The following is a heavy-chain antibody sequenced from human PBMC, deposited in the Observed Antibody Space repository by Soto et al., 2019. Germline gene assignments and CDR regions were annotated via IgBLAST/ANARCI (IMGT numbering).Heavy chain of an antibody. J-gene: IGHJ6*02. CDR2: IIPIFGTA. CDR1: GGTFSSYA. Sequence: SVKVSCKASGGTFSSYAISWVRQAPGQGLEWMGGIIPIFGTANYAQKFQGRVTITADESTSTAYMELSSLRSEDTAVYYCARGRDGYNSVYYGMDVWGQGTTVTVSS. V-gene: IGHV1-69*13. D-gene: IGHD5-12*01. CDR3: ARGRDGYNSVYYGMDV.